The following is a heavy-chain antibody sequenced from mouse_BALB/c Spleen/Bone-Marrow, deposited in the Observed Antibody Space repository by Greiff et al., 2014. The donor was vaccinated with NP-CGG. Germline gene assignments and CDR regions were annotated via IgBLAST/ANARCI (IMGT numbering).Heavy chain of an antibody. V-gene: IGHV7-3*02. CDR1: GFTFTDYY. CDR3: ARDRTTATLYWYFDV. Sequence: LVXSXGGLVQPGGSLRLSCATSGFTFTDYYMSWVRQPPGKALEWLGFIRNKANGYTTEYSASVKGRFTISRDNSQSILYLQMNTXRAEDSATYYCARDRTTATLYWYFDVWGAGTTVTVSS. D-gene: IGHD1-2*01. J-gene: IGHJ1*01. CDR2: IRNKANGYTT.